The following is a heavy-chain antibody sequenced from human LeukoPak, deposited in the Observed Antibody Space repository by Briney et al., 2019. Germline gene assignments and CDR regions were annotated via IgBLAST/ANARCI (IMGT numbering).Heavy chain of an antibody. CDR1: GYTFTGYY. CDR3: AIGYCSGGSCYPHDY. V-gene: IGHV1-2*02. D-gene: IGHD2-15*01. CDR2: INPNSGGT. Sequence: GASVKVSCKASGYTFTGYYMHWVRQAPGQGLEWMGWINPNSGGTNYAQKFQGRVTMTRDTSISTAYMELSRLRSDDTAVYYCAIGYCSGGSCYPHDYWSQGTLVTVSS. J-gene: IGHJ4*02.